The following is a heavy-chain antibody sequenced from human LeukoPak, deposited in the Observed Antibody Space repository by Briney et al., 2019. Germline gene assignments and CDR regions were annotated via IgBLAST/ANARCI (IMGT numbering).Heavy chain of an antibody. Sequence: AETLSLTCAVFGGSFSAYYWSWIRQPPGKGLEWCGEINLSGSTNYNPSLKSPVTLSVDTSKNQFSLKLSSVTAADTAVYYCARGRRLYCSSTSCPHKYYYYYGMDVWGQGTTVTVSS. V-gene: IGHV4-34*01. CDR1: GGSFSAYY. J-gene: IGHJ6*02. CDR3: ARGRRLYCSSTSCPHKYYYYYGMDV. CDR2: INLSGST. D-gene: IGHD2-2*01.